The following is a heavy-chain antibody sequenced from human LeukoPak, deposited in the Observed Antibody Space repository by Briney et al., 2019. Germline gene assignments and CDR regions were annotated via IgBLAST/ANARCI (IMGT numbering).Heavy chain of an antibody. Sequence: GGSLRLSCAASGFTFSSYGMHWVRQAPGKGLEWVAFIRYDGSNKYYAGSVKGRFTISRDNSKNTLYLQMNSLRAEDTAVYYCAKDSQLELRNYYYYYYMDVWGKGTTVTVSS. J-gene: IGHJ6*03. D-gene: IGHD1-1*01. CDR2: IRYDGSNK. CDR1: GFTFSSYG. V-gene: IGHV3-30*02. CDR3: AKDSQLELRNYYYYYYMDV.